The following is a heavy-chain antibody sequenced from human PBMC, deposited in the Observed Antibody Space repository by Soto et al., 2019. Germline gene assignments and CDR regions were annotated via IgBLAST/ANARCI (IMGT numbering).Heavy chain of an antibody. J-gene: IGHJ6*02. D-gene: IGHD4-17*01. Sequence: QVQLVESGGGVVQPGRSLRLSCAASGFTCSSYGMHWVRQAPGKGLEWVAVIWYDGSNKYYADSVKGRFTISRDNSKNTLYLQMNSLRAEDTAVYYCARNQLRWFLRSYGMDVWGQGTTVTVSS. CDR3: ARNQLRWFLRSYGMDV. CDR1: GFTCSSYG. V-gene: IGHV3-33*01. CDR2: IWYDGSNK.